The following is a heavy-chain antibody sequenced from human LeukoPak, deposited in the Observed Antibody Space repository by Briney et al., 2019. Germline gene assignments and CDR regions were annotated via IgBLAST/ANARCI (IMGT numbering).Heavy chain of an antibody. CDR2: ISWNSGSI. V-gene: IGHV3-9*01. CDR1: GFTFDGYA. Sequence: GGSLRLSCAASGFTFDGYAMHWVRQAPGKGLEWVSGISWNSGSICYADSVKRRFIISRDNAKNSLYLQMNSLRAEDTAVYYCARDAGSIVGATCFDYWGQGSPATDSS. D-gene: IGHD1-26*01. J-gene: IGHJ4*01. CDR3: ARDAGSIVGATCFDY.